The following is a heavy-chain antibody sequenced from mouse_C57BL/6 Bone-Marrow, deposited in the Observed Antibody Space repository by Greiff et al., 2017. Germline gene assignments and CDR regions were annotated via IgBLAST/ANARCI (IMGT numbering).Heavy chain of an antibody. CDR3: ARERWFPFAY. Sequence: EVKVEESGGGLVKPGGSLKLSCAASGFTFSDYGMHWVRQAPEKGLEWVAYISSGSSTIYYADTVTGRFTIARDNGKNTLFLQMPSLRSEDTAMYYCARERWFPFAYWGQGTLVTVSA. D-gene: IGHD2-3*01. V-gene: IGHV5-17*01. CDR2: ISSGSSTI. J-gene: IGHJ3*01. CDR1: GFTFSDYG.